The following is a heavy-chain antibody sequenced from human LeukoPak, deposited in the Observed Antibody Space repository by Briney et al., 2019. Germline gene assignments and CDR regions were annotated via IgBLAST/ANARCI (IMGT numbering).Heavy chain of an antibody. CDR3: AREEQLVFWFDP. D-gene: IGHD6-13*01. Sequence: SETLSLTCTVSGGSISNYYWSWIRQPAGKGLQWIGRIYTSGSTNYNPSLKSRVTMSVDTSKNQFSLKLSSVTAADTAVYYCAREEQLVFWFDPWGQGTLDTVSS. CDR2: IYTSGST. V-gene: IGHV4-4*07. CDR1: GGSISNYY. J-gene: IGHJ5*02.